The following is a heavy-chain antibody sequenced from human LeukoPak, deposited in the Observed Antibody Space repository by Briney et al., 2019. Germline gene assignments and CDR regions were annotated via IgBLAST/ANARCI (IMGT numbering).Heavy chain of an antibody. V-gene: IGHV4-61*02. J-gene: IGHJ4*02. Sequence: SQTLSLTCTVSGASISSGSRYWSWIRQSAGKGLEWIGRIHPSDYTTYNPSLNRRVTISLDSSRNQFSLRLTSVTAADTALYYCARESDYYEVYWGQGTLVTVSS. D-gene: IGHD3-22*01. CDR1: GASISSGSRY. CDR2: IHPSDYT. CDR3: ARESDYYEVY.